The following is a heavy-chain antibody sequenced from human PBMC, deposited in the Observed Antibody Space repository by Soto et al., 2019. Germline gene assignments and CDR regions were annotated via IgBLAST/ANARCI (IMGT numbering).Heavy chain of an antibody. CDR3: ARESGGGWGYFDF. D-gene: IGHD6-19*01. CDR2: IMKSGDSA. J-gene: IGHJ4*02. CDR1: GFTFSNYA. V-gene: IGHV3-23*01. Sequence: LESGGALVQPGGSLRLSCAASGFTFSNYAMTWVRQTPGKGLERVATIMKSGDSAHYADSVGGRFTVSRDNSINVLYLQMNALRAEDTARYFCARESGGGWGYFDFWGQGSQVTVSS.